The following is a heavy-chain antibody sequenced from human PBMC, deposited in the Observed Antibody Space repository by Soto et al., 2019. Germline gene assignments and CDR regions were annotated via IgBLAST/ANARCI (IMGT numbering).Heavy chain of an antibody. CDR1: DYTFTSYG. CDR3: ARDGARSGNDPTSYFDY. CDR2: ISAYSGNT. V-gene: IGHV1-18*01. J-gene: IGHJ4*02. D-gene: IGHD1-1*01. Sequence: QVQLVQSGTEVKKPGASVKVSCKTSDYTFTSYGISWVRQAPGQGLEWMGWISAYSGNTNYAQEFQGRVTMTTDTSTSTAYMELGSLRSDDTAVYDCARDGARSGNDPTSYFDYWGQGTLVTVSS.